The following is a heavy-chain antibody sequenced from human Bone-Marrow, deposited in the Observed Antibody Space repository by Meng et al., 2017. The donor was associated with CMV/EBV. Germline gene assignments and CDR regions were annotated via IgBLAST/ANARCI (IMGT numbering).Heavy chain of an antibody. CDR1: GGSFSGYY. D-gene: IGHD3-10*01. CDR3: ARGPKRVRGVVVLYYFDY. Sequence: GSLRLSCAVYGGSFSGYYWSWIRQPSGKGLEWIGEINHSGSTNYNPSLKSRVTISVDTSKNQFSLKLSSVTAADTAVYYCARGPKRVRGVVVLYYFDYWGQGTLVTVSS. J-gene: IGHJ4*02. CDR2: INHSGST. V-gene: IGHV4-34*01.